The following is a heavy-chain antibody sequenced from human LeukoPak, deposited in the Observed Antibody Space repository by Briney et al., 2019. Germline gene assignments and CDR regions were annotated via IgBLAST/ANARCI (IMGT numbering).Heavy chain of an antibody. Sequence: PSETLSLTCTVSGGSISSSNYYWSWIRQPAGKGLEWIGRIYTSGSTNYNPSLKSRVTISVDTSKNQFSLKLSSVTAADTAVYYCARGYCSSTSCYRDFDYWGQGTLVTVSS. CDR2: IYTSGST. CDR3: ARGYCSSTSCYRDFDY. CDR1: GGSISSSNYY. J-gene: IGHJ4*02. V-gene: IGHV4-61*02. D-gene: IGHD2-2*02.